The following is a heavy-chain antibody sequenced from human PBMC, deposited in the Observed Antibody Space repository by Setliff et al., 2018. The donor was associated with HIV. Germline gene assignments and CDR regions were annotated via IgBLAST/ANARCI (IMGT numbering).Heavy chain of an antibody. D-gene: IGHD3-3*01. J-gene: IGHJ4*01. Sequence: WIRQPPGKGLEWIGRIESISDGATTDYAAPVEGRFAISRDDSNNTLYLQMNSLKTEDTAVYYCTTTLRTRNFWSGYSVLSDYWGQGTLVTVSS. CDR3: TTTLRTRNFWSGYSVLSDY. CDR2: IESISDGATT. V-gene: IGHV3-15*04.